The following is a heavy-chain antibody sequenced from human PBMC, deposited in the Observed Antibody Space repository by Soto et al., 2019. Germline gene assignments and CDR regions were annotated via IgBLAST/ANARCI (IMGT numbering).Heavy chain of an antibody. CDR1: GYTFTGYY. D-gene: IGHD6-13*01. V-gene: IGHV1-2*02. J-gene: IGHJ4*02. Sequence: QVQLVQSGAEVKRPGASVKVSCKATGYTFTGYYMHWVRQAPGQGLEWMGWINPNSGGTDYAQKFQGRVTMTRDTSISTAYMELSRLRSDDTAVYYCARVSSSSWEYFDYWGQGTLVTVSS. CDR3: ARVSSSSWEYFDY. CDR2: INPNSGGT.